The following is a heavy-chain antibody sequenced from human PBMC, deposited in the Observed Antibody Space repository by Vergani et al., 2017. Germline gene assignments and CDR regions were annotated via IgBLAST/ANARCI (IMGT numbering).Heavy chain of an antibody. V-gene: IGHV4-39*07. CDR3: ARAYYDFWSGYYGTFDY. J-gene: IGHJ4*02. Sequence: QLQLQESGPGLVKPSETLSLTCTVSGGSISSSSYYWGWIRQPPGKGLEWIGSIYYSGSTYYNPPLKSRVTISVDTSKNQFSLKLSSVTAADTAVYYCARAYYDFWSGYYGTFDYWGQGTLVTVSS. CDR1: GGSISSSSYY. D-gene: IGHD3-3*01. CDR2: IYYSGST.